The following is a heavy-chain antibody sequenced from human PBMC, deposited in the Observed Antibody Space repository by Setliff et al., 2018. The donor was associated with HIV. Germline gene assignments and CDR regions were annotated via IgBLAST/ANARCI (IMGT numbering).Heavy chain of an antibody. Sequence: PGESLKISCKGSGYSFTSYWISWVRQMPGKGLEWMGRIDPSDSYTNYSPSFQGHVTISADKSISTAYLQWSSLKASDTAMYYCARRSTAVADTPYYYYMDVWGKGTTVTVSS. CDR3: ARRSTAVADTPYYYYMDV. J-gene: IGHJ6*03. D-gene: IGHD6-19*01. CDR1: GYSFTSYW. CDR2: IDPSDSYT. V-gene: IGHV5-10-1*01.